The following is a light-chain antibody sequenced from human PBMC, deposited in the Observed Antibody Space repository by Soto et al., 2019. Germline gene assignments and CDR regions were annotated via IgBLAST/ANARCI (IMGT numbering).Light chain of an antibody. CDR3: QQYNSYSYT. V-gene: IGKV1-5*01. CDR2: DAS. CDR1: KSISSW. J-gene: IGKJ2*01. Sequence: DIQMTQSPSTLSASVGDRVTITCRAIKSISSWLAWYQQKPGKAPKLLIYDASSVESGVPSRFSGSGSGTEFTLTISSLQPDDFATYYCQQYNSYSYTFGQGTKLEIK.